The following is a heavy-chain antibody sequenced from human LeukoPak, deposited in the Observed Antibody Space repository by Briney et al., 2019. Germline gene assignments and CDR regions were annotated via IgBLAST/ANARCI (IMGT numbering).Heavy chain of an antibody. D-gene: IGHD3-22*01. CDR3: TKPSRIGNFDSSAH. J-gene: IGHJ4*02. CDR1: GFTFSSYW. CDR2: IKQDGSEK. V-gene: IGHV3-7*01. Sequence: GGSLRLSCAASGFTFSSYWMSWVRQAPGKGLEWVANIKQDGSEKSYVDSVKGRFTISRDNAKNSLDLQMNSLRAEDTAVYYCTKPSRIGNFDSSAHWGQGTLVTVSS.